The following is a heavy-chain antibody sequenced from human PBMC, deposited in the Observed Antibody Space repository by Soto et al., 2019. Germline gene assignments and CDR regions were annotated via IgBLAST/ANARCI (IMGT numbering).Heavy chain of an antibody. V-gene: IGHV3-23*01. Sequence: EVQLLESGGSLVQPGGSLRLSCAASGFKFRSYAMTWVRQAPGKGLEWVSTIRASGDTTFYADSVKGRITISRDNSKNTVYLQMNTLAAEDTAVYFCAKGGYTSYYDYWGQGILITVSS. CDR1: GFKFRSYA. CDR3: AKGGYTSYYDY. CDR2: IRASGDTT. J-gene: IGHJ4*02. D-gene: IGHD5-18*01.